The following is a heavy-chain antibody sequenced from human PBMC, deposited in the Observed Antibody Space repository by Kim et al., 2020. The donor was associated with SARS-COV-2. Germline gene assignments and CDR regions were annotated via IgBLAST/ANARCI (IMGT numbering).Heavy chain of an antibody. J-gene: IGHJ4*02. Sequence: PKSRLTISGDTSKNQFSLKLTSVTAADTAVYYCARLPYYYGSGSYYYFDYWGQGTLVTVSS. CDR3: ARLPYYYGSGSYYYFDY. V-gene: IGHV4-39*01. D-gene: IGHD3-10*01.